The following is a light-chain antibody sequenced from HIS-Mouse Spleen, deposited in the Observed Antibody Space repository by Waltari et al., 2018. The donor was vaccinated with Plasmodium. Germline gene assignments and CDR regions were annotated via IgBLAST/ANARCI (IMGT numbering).Light chain of an antibody. Sequence: DVVMTSSPDSLAVSLGERATINCKSRQSDLYSSNNKNYFAWYQQKPGQPPKLLIYWASTRESGVPDRFSGSGSGTDFTLTISSLQAEDVAVYYCQQYYSTPWTFGQGTKVEIK. J-gene: IGKJ1*01. V-gene: IGKV4-1*01. CDR3: QQYYSTPWT. CDR2: WAS. CDR1: QSDLYSSNNKNY.